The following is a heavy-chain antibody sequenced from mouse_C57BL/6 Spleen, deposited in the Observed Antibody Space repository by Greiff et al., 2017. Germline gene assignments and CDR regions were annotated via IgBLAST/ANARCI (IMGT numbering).Heavy chain of an antibody. V-gene: IGHV1-4*01. CDR1: GYTFTSYT. CDR3: ARGPWYFDV. Sequence: VKLVESGAELARPGASVKMSCKASGYTFTSYTMHWVKQRPGQGLEWIGYINPSSGYTKYNQKFKDKATLTADKSSSTAYMQLSSLTSEDSAVYYCARGPWYFDVWGTGTTVTVSS. CDR2: INPSSGYT. J-gene: IGHJ1*03.